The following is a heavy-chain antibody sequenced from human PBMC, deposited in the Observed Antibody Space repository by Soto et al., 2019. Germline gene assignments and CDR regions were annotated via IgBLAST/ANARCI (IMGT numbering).Heavy chain of an antibody. Sequence: EVQLVESGGGLVKPGGSLRLSCAASGFTFSNAWMSWVRQAPGKGLEWVGRIKSKTDGGTTDYAAPVKGRFTISRDDSKNTLYLQMNSLKTEDTAVYYCTTRSEITMIVVVIDYWGQGTLVTVSS. V-gene: IGHV3-15*01. CDR2: IKSKTDGGTT. D-gene: IGHD3-22*01. J-gene: IGHJ4*02. CDR3: TTRSEITMIVVVIDY. CDR1: GFTFSNAW.